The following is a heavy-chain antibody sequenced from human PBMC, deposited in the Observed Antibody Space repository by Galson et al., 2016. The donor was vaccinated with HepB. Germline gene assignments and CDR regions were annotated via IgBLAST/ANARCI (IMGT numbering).Heavy chain of an antibody. CDR1: GFTFSTSW. J-gene: IGHJ6*02. CDR3: VRARTLPASAGMDV. D-gene: IGHD2-2*01. V-gene: IGHV3-74*01. Sequence: SLRLSCAASGFTFSTSWMHWVRQAQGKGLVWVSRISTDGSSKIYADSVKGRFTVSRDNAKNTLYLQMNSLRAEDTAVYYCVRARTLPASAGMDVWGQGTTVTVSS. CDR2: ISTDGSSK.